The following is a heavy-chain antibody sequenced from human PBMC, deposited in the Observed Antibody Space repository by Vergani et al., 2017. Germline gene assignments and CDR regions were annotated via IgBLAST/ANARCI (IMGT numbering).Heavy chain of an antibody. CDR1: GFTLSDYY. J-gene: IGHJ4*02. Sequence: QVQLGESGGGLVKPGGSLRLSCAASGFTLSDYYMRGIRQAPGKGREWVSYISRSSSYTNYADSVKGRFTISRDNDKNSLYLQMNSRRAEDTAVYYCARDRVYARSGSFFAYWGQGSLVTVSS. CDR3: ARDRVYARSGSFFAY. CDR2: ISRSSSYT. D-gene: IGHD3-22*01. V-gene: IGHV3-11*05.